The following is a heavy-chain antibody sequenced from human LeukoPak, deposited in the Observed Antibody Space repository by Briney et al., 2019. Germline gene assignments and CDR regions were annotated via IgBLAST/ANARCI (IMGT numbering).Heavy chain of an antibody. Sequence: SETLSLTCTVSGGSISSYYWSWIRQPAGKGLDWSGRIYTSGSTNYNPSLKSRVTMSVDTFKNQFSLKLSSVTAADTAVYYCAMEGYYYGSGSDFIFDYWGQGTPVTVSS. CDR1: GGSISSYY. J-gene: IGHJ4*02. CDR3: AMEGYYYGSGSDFIFDY. D-gene: IGHD3-10*01. CDR2: IYTSGST. V-gene: IGHV4-4*07.